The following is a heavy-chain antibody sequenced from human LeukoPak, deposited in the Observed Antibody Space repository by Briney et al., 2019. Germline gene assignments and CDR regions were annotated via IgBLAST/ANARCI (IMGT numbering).Heavy chain of an antibody. D-gene: IGHD3-3*01. CDR1: GFTFSSYW. J-gene: IGHJ6*03. CDR2: IKQDGSEK. Sequence: GGSLRLSCAASGFTFSSYWMSWVRQAPGKGLEWVANIKQDGSEKYYVDSVKGRFTISRDNAKSSLYLQMNSLRAEDTAVYYCARGTIFGVVYYYYMDVWGKGTTVTVSS. CDR3: ARGTIFGVVYYYYMDV. V-gene: IGHV3-7*01.